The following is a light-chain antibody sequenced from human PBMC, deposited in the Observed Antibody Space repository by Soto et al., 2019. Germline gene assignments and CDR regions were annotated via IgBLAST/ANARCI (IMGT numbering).Light chain of an antibody. CDR3: CPYGGSNTFLYV. CDR1: NSDLGSYNL. V-gene: IGLV2-23*02. CDR2: EVF. J-gene: IGLJ1*01. Sequence: QSALTQPASVSGSPGQSITISCTGTNSDLGSYNLVSWYQQHPGKAPKLMIYEVFRRPSGVSNRFSGSKSGTTASLTISGLQAEDEADYYCCPYGGSNTFLYVFGTGTKLTVL.